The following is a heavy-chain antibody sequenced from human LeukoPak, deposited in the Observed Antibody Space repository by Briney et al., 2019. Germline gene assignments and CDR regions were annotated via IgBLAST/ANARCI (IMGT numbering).Heavy chain of an antibody. CDR3: ARMRQGYCSGGSCYHDAFDI. CDR2: MNPNSGNT. CDR1: GYTFTSYV. Sequence: GASVKVSCKASGYTFTSYVINWVRQATGQGLEWMGWMNPNSGNTGYAQKFQGRVTMTRNTSISTAYMELSSLRSEDTAVYYCARMRQGYCSGGSCYHDAFDIWGQGTMVTVSS. V-gene: IGHV1-8*01. J-gene: IGHJ3*02. D-gene: IGHD2-15*01.